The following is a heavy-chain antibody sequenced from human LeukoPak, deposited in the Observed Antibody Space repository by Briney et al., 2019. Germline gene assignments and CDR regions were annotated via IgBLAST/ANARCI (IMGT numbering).Heavy chain of an antibody. J-gene: IGHJ4*02. CDR2: IYYSGST. Sequence: SETLSLSCSVSGGSITSYYWSWIRQPPGKGLEWIGYIYYSGSTNYNPSLKSRVTIAVDTSKNQFSLKLSSVTAADTAVYYCARGGIAAAALAHINYWGQATLVTVSS. CDR3: ARGGIAAAALAHINY. D-gene: IGHD6-13*01. CDR1: GGSITSYY. V-gene: IGHV4-59*01.